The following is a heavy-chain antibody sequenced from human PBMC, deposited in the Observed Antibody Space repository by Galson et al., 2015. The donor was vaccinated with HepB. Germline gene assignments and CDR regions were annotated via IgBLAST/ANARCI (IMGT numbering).Heavy chain of an antibody. Sequence: TLSLTCTVSGGSISSGGYYWSWIRQHPGKGLEWIGYIYYSGSTYYNPSLKSRVTISVDTSKNQFSLKLSSVTAADTAVYYCARSDETPEYSSSFNFDYWGQGTLVTVSS. V-gene: IGHV4-31*03. D-gene: IGHD6-6*01. CDR3: ARSDETPEYSSSFNFDY. J-gene: IGHJ4*02. CDR1: GGSISSGGYY. CDR2: IYYSGST.